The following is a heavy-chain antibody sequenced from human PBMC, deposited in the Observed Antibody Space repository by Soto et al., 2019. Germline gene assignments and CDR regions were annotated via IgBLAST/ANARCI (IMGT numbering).Heavy chain of an antibody. J-gene: IGHJ1*01. CDR2: IYYSGST. Sequence: SETLSLTCTVSGGSISSGDYYWSWIRQPPGKVLEWIGYIYYSGSTYYNPSLKSRVTISVDTSNNQFSLKLRSVTAADTAVYYCAIGITMVRGVTIQYLPHWGQGTLVTVSS. D-gene: IGHD3-10*01. CDR3: AIGITMVRGVTIQYLPH. CDR1: GGSISSGDYY. V-gene: IGHV4-30-4*01.